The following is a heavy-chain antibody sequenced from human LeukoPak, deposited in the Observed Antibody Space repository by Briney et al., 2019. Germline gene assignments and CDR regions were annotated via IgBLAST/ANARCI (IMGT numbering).Heavy chain of an antibody. CDR1: GFTFSSYE. CDR3: ARDPYSGSYGNYYYYYMDV. Sequence: GGSLRLSCAASGFTFSSYEMNWVRQAPGKGLEWVSYISSSGSTIYYADSVKGRFTISRDNAKNSLYLQMNSLRAEDTAVYYCARDPYSGSYGNYYYYYMDVWGKGTTVTISS. J-gene: IGHJ6*03. D-gene: IGHD1-26*01. CDR2: ISSSGSTI. V-gene: IGHV3-48*03.